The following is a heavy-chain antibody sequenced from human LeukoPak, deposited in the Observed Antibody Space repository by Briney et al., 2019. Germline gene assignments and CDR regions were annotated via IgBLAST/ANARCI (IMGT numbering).Heavy chain of an antibody. CDR3: ARGYYYDTSGYGSIFDY. V-gene: IGHV3-21*04. D-gene: IGHD3-22*01. CDR1: GFTFSSYS. Sequence: PGGSLRLSCAASGFTFSSYSMNWVRQAPGKGLEWVSSISSSSSYIYYADSVKGRFTISRDNAKNSLYLQMNSLRAEDTAVYYCARGYYYDTSGYGSIFDYWGQGTLVTVSS. J-gene: IGHJ4*02. CDR2: ISSSSSYI.